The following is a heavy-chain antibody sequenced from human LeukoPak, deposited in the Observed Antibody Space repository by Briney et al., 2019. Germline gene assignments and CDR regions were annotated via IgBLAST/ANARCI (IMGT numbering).Heavy chain of an antibody. CDR2: ISAYNGNT. CDR1: GYTFTSYG. V-gene: IGHV1-18*01. CDR3: ARILYYYDSSGYYPGAFDI. Sequence: ASVKVSCKASGYTFTSYGISWVRQAPGQGLEWMGWISAYNGNTNYAQKLQGRVTMTTDTSTSTAYMELRSLRSDDTAVYYCARILYYYDSSGYYPGAFDIWGQGTMVTVSS. D-gene: IGHD3-22*01. J-gene: IGHJ3*02.